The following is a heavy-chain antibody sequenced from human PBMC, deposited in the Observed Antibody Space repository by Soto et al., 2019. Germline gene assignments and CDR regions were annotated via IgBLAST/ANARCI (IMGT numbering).Heavy chain of an antibody. D-gene: IGHD2-15*01. Sequence: EVQLVESGGGLVQPGRSLRLSCAASGFTFDDYAMHWVRQAPGKGLEWVSGISWNSGSIGYADSVKGRFTISRDNAKNSLYLQMNSLRAEDTALYYCAKDIGSSPRNWFDPWGQGTLVTVSS. CDR2: ISWNSGSI. CDR1: GFTFDDYA. J-gene: IGHJ5*02. CDR3: AKDIGSSPRNWFDP. V-gene: IGHV3-9*01.